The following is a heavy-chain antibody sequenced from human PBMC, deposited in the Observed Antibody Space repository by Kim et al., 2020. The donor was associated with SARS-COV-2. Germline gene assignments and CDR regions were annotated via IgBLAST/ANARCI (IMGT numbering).Heavy chain of an antibody. V-gene: IGHV3-21*01. CDR1: GFTFSSYS. CDR3: ARDQLRFLEWLLFPYYYGMDV. D-gene: IGHD3-3*01. CDR2: ISSSSSYI. J-gene: IGHJ6*02. Sequence: GGSLRLSCAASGFTFSSYSMNWVRQAPGKGLEWVSSISSSSSYIYYADSVKGRFTISRDNAKNSLYLQMNSLRAEDTAVYYCARDQLRFLEWLLFPYYYGMDVWGQGTTVTVSS.